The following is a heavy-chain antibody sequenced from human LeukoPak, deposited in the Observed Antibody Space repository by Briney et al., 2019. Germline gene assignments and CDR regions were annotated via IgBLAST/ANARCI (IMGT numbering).Heavy chain of an antibody. CDR2: IIPILSIA. J-gene: IGHJ4*02. CDR1: GGTSSSYA. V-gene: IGHV1-69*04. Sequence: PSAKASCKASGGTSSSYAISWVRHAPGQGLEWMGRIIPILSIANYAQKFQGRVTITADKSTSTAYMELSSLRSEDTAVYYCARDSLNYYDSSGYYYFDYWGQGTLVTVSS. D-gene: IGHD3-22*01. CDR3: ARDSLNYYDSSGYYYFDY.